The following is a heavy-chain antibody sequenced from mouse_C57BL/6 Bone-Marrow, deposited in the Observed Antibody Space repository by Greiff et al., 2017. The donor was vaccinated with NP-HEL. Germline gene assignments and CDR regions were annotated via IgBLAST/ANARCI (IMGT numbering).Heavy chain of an antibody. Sequence: QVQLQQPGTELVKPGASVKLSCKASGYTFTSYWMHWVKQRPGQGLEWIGNINPSNGGTNYNEKFKSKATLTVDKSSSTACMQLSSLTSEDSAVYYCARNEGAYYSNYSYAMDYWGQGTSVTVSS. V-gene: IGHV1-53*01. D-gene: IGHD2-5*01. CDR2: INPSNGGT. J-gene: IGHJ4*01. CDR1: GYTFTSYW. CDR3: ARNEGAYYSNYSYAMDY.